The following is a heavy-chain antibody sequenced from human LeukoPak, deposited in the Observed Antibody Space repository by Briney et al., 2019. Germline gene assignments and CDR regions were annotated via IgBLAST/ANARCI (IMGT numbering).Heavy chain of an antibody. D-gene: IGHD3-22*01. Sequence: SETLSLTCAVYGGSFSGYYWSWIRQPPGKGLEWIGEINHSGSTNYNPSLKSRVTISVDTSKNQFSLKLSSVIAADTAVYYCARDRIGYDSSGYFNWFDPWGQGTLVTVSS. V-gene: IGHV4-34*01. CDR3: ARDRIGYDSSGYFNWFDP. J-gene: IGHJ5*02. CDR1: GGSFSGYY. CDR2: INHSGST.